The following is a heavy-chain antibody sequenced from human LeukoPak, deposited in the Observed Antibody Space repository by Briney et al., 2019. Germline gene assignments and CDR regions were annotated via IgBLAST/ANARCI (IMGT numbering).Heavy chain of an antibody. J-gene: IGHJ4*02. Sequence: ASVKVSCKASGYTFTSYDVNWVRQATGQGLEWMGWMNPNSGNTGYAQKFQGRVTMTRNTSISTAYMELSSLRSDDTAVYYCASRTVNSGSLLPFDYWGQGTLVTVSS. CDR1: GYTFTSYD. CDR2: MNPNSGNT. CDR3: ASRTVNSGSLLPFDY. V-gene: IGHV1-8*01. D-gene: IGHD1-26*01.